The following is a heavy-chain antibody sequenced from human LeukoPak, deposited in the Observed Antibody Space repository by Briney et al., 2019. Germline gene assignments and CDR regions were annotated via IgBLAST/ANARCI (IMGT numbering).Heavy chain of an antibody. CDR1: GFTFSDSA. D-gene: IGHD3-10*01. V-gene: IGHV3-73*01. CDR3: TRHLIGATPFGY. J-gene: IGHJ4*02. Sequence: GGSLKLSCAASGFTFSDSAFHWVRQASGKGLEWVGRIRSKPTNYATAYTASVKGRFTISRDDSKSTAYLQMNSLNTEDTAMYYCTRHLIGATPFGYWGQGTLVSVSS. CDR2: IRSKPTNYAT.